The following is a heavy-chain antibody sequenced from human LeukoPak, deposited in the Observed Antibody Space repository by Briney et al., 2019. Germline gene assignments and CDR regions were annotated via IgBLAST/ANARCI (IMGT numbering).Heavy chain of an antibody. V-gene: IGHV4-61*02. CDR3: ARDRGYDYYYYYYMDV. CDR1: GGSISSGGYY. Sequence: SQTLSLTCTVSGGSISSGGYYWSWIRQPPGKGLEWIGRIYTSGSTNYNPSLKSRVTMSVDTSKNQFSLKLSSVTAADTAVYYCARDRGYDYYYYYYMDVWGKGTTVTVSS. D-gene: IGHD5-12*01. J-gene: IGHJ6*03. CDR2: IYTSGST.